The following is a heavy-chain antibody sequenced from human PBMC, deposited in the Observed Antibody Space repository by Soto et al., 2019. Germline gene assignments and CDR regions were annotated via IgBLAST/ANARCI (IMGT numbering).Heavy chain of an antibody. CDR3: ARSSGHFDS. Sequence: QTLSLTCAISGDSVSSNGAAWNWIRRSPSRGLEWLGRTYYRSKWYNDYAISVKSRIAINPDTSKNQFSLQLNSVTPEDTALYYCARSSGHFDSWGQGTLVTVSS. CDR2: TYYRSKWYN. CDR1: GDSVSSNGAA. V-gene: IGHV6-1*01. J-gene: IGHJ4*02. D-gene: IGHD6-25*01.